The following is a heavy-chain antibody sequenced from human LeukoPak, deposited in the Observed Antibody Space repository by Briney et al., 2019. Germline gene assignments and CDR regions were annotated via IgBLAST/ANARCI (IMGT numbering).Heavy chain of an antibody. J-gene: IGHJ3*02. Sequence: GGSLRLSCAASKFTFSNYAMSWVRQAPGKGLEWVSAISGSGGTTYYAESVKGRFTISGDNSKNTVYLQVNSLRAEDTAVYYCAKKMGSGTYSTFDMWGQGTMVTVSS. CDR1: KFTFSNYA. D-gene: IGHD1-26*01. V-gene: IGHV3-23*01. CDR3: AKKMGSGTYSTFDM. CDR2: ISGSGGTT.